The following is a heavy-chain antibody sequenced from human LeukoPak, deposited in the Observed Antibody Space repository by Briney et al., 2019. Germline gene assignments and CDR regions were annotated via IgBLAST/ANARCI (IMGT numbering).Heavy chain of an antibody. D-gene: IGHD3-3*01. CDR1: GYTLTELS. Sequence: ASVKVSCNVSGYTLTELSMHWVRQAPGKGLEWMGGFDPEDGETIYAQKFQGRVTMTEDTSTDTAYMELSSLRSEDTAVYYCATDRGYDFWSGYLPASWGQGTLVTVSS. CDR3: ATDRGYDFWSGYLPAS. J-gene: IGHJ4*02. V-gene: IGHV1-24*01. CDR2: FDPEDGET.